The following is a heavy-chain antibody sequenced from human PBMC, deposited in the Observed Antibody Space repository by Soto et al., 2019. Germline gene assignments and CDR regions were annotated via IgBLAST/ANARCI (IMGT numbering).Heavy chain of an antibody. D-gene: IGHD3-3*01. CDR3: VATTIPHYYYGMDV. CDR2: IWYDGSNK. CDR1: GFTFSSYG. J-gene: IGHJ6*02. V-gene: IGHV3-33*01. Sequence: GGSLRLSCAASGFTFSSYGMHWVRQAPGKGLEWVAVIWYDGSNKYYADSVKGRFTISRDNSKNTLYLQMNSLRAEDTAVYYCVATTIPHYYYGMDVWGQGTTVTVS.